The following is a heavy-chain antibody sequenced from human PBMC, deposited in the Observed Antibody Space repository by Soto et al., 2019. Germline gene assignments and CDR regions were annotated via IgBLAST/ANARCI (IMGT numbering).Heavy chain of an antibody. CDR3: ARVQWLGFGMDV. J-gene: IGHJ6*02. CDR1: GFTFSSYE. CDR2: ISSSGSTI. D-gene: IGHD6-19*01. Sequence: PGRSLRLSCAASGFTFSSYEMNWVRQAPGKGLEWVSYISSSGSTIYYADSVKGRFTISRDNAKNSLYLQMNSLRAEDTAVYYCARVQWLGFGMDVWGQGTTVTVSS. V-gene: IGHV3-48*03.